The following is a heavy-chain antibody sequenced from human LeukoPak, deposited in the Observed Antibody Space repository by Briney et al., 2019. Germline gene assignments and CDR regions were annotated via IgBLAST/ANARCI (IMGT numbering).Heavy chain of an antibody. CDR1: GFTLGSYW. CDR3: ARDFVVTAGFDY. Sequence: SLRLSCSASGFTLGSYWMTWVRQAPGKGLEWVANIRKDGSVENYVDSVKGRFTISRDNAKNSLYLQMNSLRAEDTAVYYCARDFVVTAGFDYWGQGTLVTVSS. V-gene: IGHV3-7*01. CDR2: IRKDGSVE. J-gene: IGHJ4*02. D-gene: IGHD2-2*01.